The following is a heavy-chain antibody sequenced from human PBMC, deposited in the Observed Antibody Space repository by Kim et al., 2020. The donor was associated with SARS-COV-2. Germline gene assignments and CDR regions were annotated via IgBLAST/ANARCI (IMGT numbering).Heavy chain of an antibody. D-gene: IGHD2-21*02. Sequence: ASVEDRLTISRDDTKSTLYLQMSSLRADDTAVYYCLKVLVVTATFDAFDFWGQGTMVTVSS. V-gene: IGHV3-64D*06. J-gene: IGHJ3*01. CDR3: LKVLVVTATFDAFDF.